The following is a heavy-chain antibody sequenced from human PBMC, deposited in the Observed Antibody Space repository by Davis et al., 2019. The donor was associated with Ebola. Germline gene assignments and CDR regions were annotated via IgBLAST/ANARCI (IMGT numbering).Heavy chain of an antibody. D-gene: IGHD1-7*01. V-gene: IGHV3-11*01. J-gene: IGHJ5*02. CDR1: GGSISSSSYY. Sequence: PSATLSLTCTVSGGSISSSSYYWGWIRQAPGKGLEWVSYISSSGSTIYYADSVKGRFTISRDNAKNSLYLQMNSLRAEDTAVYYCARQVWNFDNWFDPWGQGTLVTVSS. CDR3: ARQVWNFDNWFDP. CDR2: ISSSGSTI.